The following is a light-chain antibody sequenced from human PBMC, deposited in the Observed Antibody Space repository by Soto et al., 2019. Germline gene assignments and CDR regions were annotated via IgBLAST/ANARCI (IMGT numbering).Light chain of an antibody. CDR2: GAS. CDR1: QGFSNS. Sequence: DIQMTQSPSSLTATIGDRVTISCRASQGFSNSLAWYQQKPGKVPTHLIFGASILQSGVPSRFSCSGSGTEFTLTISCLQPEYDATYFCQKYDSAPLTFGGGTKVEIK. V-gene: IGKV1-27*01. CDR3: QKYDSAPLT. J-gene: IGKJ4*01.